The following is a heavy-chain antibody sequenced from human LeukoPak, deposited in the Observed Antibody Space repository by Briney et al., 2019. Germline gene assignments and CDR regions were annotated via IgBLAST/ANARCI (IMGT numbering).Heavy chain of an antibody. CDR1: GFTFSSTT. V-gene: IGHV3-23*01. J-gene: IGHJ4*02. D-gene: IGHD6-13*01. CDR3: TKDRRGPAAGTWYFDS. Sequence: GGSLRLPCVASGFTFSSTTMGWVRQAPGRGLEGVSSITAIDGRTYYADSVRGRFTISRDNSKNTVYLQLNSLRAGDTAIYYCTKDRRGPAAGTWYFDSWGQGTLVTVSS. CDR2: ITAIDGRT.